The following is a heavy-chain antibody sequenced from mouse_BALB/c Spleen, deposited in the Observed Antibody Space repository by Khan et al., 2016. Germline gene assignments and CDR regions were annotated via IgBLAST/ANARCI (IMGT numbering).Heavy chain of an antibody. CDR3: ARGTPFAN. CDR1: GFAFSSYW. V-gene: IGHV1-80*01. Sequence: QVQLQQSGAELVRPGSSVKISCKASGFAFSSYWTNWVKQRPGQGLEWIGQIYPGDGDTTYNGKFKGKATLPADKSYSPAYMQLSSLTFEDPAVYFCARGTPFANWGQGTMVTVSS. J-gene: IGHJ3*01. CDR2: IYPGDGDT. D-gene: IGHD3-3*01.